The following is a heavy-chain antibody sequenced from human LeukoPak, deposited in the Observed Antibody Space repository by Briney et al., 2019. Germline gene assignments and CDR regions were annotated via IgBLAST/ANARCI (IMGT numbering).Heavy chain of an antibody. J-gene: IGHJ4*02. D-gene: IGHD6-13*01. CDR1: GGSISSGDYY. Sequence: SETLSLTCTVSGGSISSGDYYWSWIRQHPGKGLEWIGYISYTGSTYYNPSLKSRVTISADTSENQFSLKLSSVTAAATAVYYCARDRSRYSSTWGFDYWGQGTLVTVSS. V-gene: IGHV4-31*03. CDR3: ARDRSRYSSTWGFDY. CDR2: ISYTGST.